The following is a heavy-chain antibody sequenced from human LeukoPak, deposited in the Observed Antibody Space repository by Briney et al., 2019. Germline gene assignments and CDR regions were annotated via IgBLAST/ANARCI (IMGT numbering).Heavy chain of an antibody. CDR3: ARGRQCDF. D-gene: IGHD4-11*01. V-gene: IGHV3-23*01. J-gene: IGHJ4*02. CDR2: ISGSGGSP. CDR1: GFTFSSYA. Sequence: GSLRLSCAASGFTFSSYAMSWVRQAPGKGLEWVSAISGSGGSPFYADSVKGRFTISRDNSKNTVYLQMNSLRVEDTAVYYCARGRQCDFWGQGTLVTVSS.